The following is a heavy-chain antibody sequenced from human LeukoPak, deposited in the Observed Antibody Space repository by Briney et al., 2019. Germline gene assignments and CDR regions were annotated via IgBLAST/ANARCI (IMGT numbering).Heavy chain of an antibody. CDR3: ARRTRSSESHSFDY. CDR1: GFTVSSNY. J-gene: IGHJ4*02. V-gene: IGHV3-48*02. Sequence: GGSLRLSCAASGFTVSSNYMSWVRQAPGKGLEWVSYITSSGIIYYADSVKGRFTISRDNAKNSLFLQMNSLRDEDTAVYYCARRTRSSESHSFDYWGQGTLVTVSS. D-gene: IGHD3-10*01. CDR2: ITSSGII.